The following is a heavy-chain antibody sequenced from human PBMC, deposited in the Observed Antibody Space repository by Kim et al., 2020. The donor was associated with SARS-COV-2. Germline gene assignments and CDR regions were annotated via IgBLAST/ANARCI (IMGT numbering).Heavy chain of an antibody. CDR1: GGTFSSYA. Sequence: SVKVSCKASGGTFSSYAISWVRQAPGQGLEWMGGIIPIFGTANYAQKFQGRVTITADESTSTAYMELSSLRSEVTAVYYCARDWAAAGTLHYYYYGMDVWGQGTTVTVSS. J-gene: IGHJ6*02. D-gene: IGHD6-13*01. V-gene: IGHV1-69*13. CDR3: ARDWAAAGTLHYYYYGMDV. CDR2: IIPIFGTA.